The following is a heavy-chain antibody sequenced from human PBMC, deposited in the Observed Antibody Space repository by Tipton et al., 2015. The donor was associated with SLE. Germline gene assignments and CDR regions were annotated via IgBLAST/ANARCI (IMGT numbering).Heavy chain of an antibody. CDR3: ARHDIVLGS. CDR2: IYYSGIT. D-gene: IGHD2-8*02. J-gene: IGHJ5*02. CDR1: GGSISSSSYN. Sequence: TLSLTCTVSGGSISSSSYNWGWIRQPPGEGLEWIGSIYYSGITYYNSSLKSRLTISVDTSKNHFSLELRSVTAADTAVYYCARHDIVLGSWGQGTLVTVSS. V-gene: IGHV4-39*01.